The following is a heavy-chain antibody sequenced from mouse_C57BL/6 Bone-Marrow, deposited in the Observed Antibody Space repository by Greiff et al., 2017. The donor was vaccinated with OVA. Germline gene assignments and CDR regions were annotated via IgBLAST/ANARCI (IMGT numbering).Heavy chain of an antibody. J-gene: IGHJ2*01. Sequence: VQLQQPGAELARPGASVKMSCKASGYTFTSYSMHWVNQRPGQGLEWIGNINPSSGYTKYNQKFKDKATLTADKSSSTAYMQLSSLTSEDSAVYYCAKGKLRRLDYWGQGTTLTVSS. CDR1: GYTFTSYS. CDR2: INPSSGYT. D-gene: IGHD3-2*02. V-gene: IGHV1-4*01. CDR3: AKGKLRRLDY.